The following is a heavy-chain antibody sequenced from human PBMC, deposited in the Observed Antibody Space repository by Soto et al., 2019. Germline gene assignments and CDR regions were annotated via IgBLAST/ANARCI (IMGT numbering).Heavy chain of an antibody. V-gene: IGHV3-23*01. CDR1: GFTLSGNS. J-gene: IGHJ5*02. CDR2: ISNDGSTT. CDR3: AKWSGFGDA. D-gene: IGHD3-10*01. Sequence: EVQLLESGGGLVQPGGSLRLSCAASGFTLSGNSMAWVRQAPGKRLQWVSGISNDGSTTFYADSVRGRFTISRDTSTNTLYLQMASLRVEDTAVYFFAKWSGFGDAWGQGTLVTVSS.